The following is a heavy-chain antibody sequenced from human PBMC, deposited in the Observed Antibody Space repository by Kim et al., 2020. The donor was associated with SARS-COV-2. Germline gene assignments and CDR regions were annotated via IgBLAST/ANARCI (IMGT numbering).Heavy chain of an antibody. CDR2: IHPGDSDT. J-gene: IGHJ4*02. CDR1: GYSFSSYW. CDR3: ARHDRRYCTSTSCYGGFDY. D-gene: IGHD2-2*01. V-gene: IGHV5-51*01. Sequence: GESLKISCQGFGYSFSSYWIGWVRQMPGKGLEWMGIIHPGDSDTIYSPSFQGQVIISADTSISTAYLQWSSLKASYTAMYYCARHDRRYCTSTSCYGGFDYWGQGALVTVSS.